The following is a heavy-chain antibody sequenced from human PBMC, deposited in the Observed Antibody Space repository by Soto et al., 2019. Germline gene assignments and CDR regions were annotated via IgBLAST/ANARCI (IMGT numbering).Heavy chain of an antibody. CDR2: IYYSGST. CDR3: AREGYCSSTGCYGAPHFDY. V-gene: IGHV4-59*01. Sequence: SETLSLTCTVSGGSISSYYWSWIRQPPGKGLEWIGYIYYSGSTNYNPSLKSRVTISVDTSKNQFSLKLSSVTAADTAVYYCAREGYCSSTGCYGAPHFDYWGQGTLVTVSS. D-gene: IGHD2-2*01. J-gene: IGHJ4*02. CDR1: GGSISSYY.